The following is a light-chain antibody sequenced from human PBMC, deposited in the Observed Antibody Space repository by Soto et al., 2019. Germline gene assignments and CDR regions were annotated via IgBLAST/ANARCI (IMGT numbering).Light chain of an antibody. Sequence: DIQMTQSPSSLSASVGDRVTITCQASQDISNYLNWYQQKPGKAPKLLIYDASNLETGVPSRFSGSGSGTDFTFTISSLQPEDIAKYYCQQYDNLPQITLGQGTRLEIK. CDR2: DAS. CDR1: QDISNY. V-gene: IGKV1-33*01. J-gene: IGKJ5*01. CDR3: QQYDNLPQIT.